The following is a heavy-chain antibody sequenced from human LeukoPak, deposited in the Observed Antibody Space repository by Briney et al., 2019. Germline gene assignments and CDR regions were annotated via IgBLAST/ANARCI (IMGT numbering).Heavy chain of an antibody. V-gene: IGHV3-23*01. CDR1: GFTFGSYA. CDR3: ARDWPSEWQQMPDYDAVDI. Sequence: GGSLRLSCAASGFTFGSYAMSWVRRAPGKGLEWVSAISGSGESTYYADSVKGRFTISRDNSKNTLYLQMNSLRAEDTAVYYCARDWPSEWQQMPDYDAVDIWGRGTMVTVSS. D-gene: IGHD3-3*01. J-gene: IGHJ3*02. CDR2: ISGSGEST.